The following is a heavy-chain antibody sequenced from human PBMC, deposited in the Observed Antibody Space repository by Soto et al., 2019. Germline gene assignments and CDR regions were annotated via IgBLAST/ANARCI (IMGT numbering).Heavy chain of an antibody. CDR3: TRQIYDSDTGPNFQYYFDS. CDR1: GYSFAGYW. D-gene: IGHD3-22*01. J-gene: IGHJ4*02. CDR2: IDPSDSQT. V-gene: IGHV5-10-1*01. Sequence: GESMKISCKGSGYSFAGYWITWVRQKPGKGLEWMGRIDPSDSQTYYSPSFRGHVTISVTKSITTVFLQWSSLRASDTAMYYCTRQIYDSDTGPNFQYYFDSWGQGTPVTVS.